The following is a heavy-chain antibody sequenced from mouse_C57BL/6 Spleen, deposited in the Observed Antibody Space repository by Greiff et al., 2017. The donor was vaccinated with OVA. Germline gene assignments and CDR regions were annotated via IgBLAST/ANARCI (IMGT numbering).Heavy chain of an antibody. CDR1: GYSFTDYN. J-gene: IGHJ3*01. CDR3: ARADCSWFAY. V-gene: IGHV1-39*01. CDR2: INPNYGTT. Sequence: VQLQQSGPELVKPGASVKISCKASGYSFTDYNMNWVKQSNGKSLEWIGVINPNYGTTSYNQKFKGKAPLTVDKYSSTAYMQLNSLTSDDSAVYYCARADCSWFAYWGQGTLVTVSA.